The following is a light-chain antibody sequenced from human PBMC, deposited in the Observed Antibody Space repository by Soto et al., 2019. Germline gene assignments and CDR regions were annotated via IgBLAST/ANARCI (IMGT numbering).Light chain of an antibody. Sequence: EIVLTQSPANMSLSPCGRATLSCRSSQSVSSYLAWYQQKPGQAPRLLIYDASNRATGIPARFSGSGSGTDFTLTISSLEPEDFAVYYCQQRSNWPPTWTFGQGTKVDIK. CDR1: QSVSSY. V-gene: IGKV3-11*01. CDR2: DAS. J-gene: IGKJ1*01. CDR3: QQRSNWPPTWT.